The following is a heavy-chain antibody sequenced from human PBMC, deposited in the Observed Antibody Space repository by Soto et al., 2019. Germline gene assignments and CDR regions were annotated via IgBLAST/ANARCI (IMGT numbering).Heavy chain of an antibody. J-gene: IGHJ3*02. CDR1: GFTFSDYA. CDR2: VGGSDDDK. CDR3: AKDATSFNGVWDPLDM. V-gene: IGHV3-23*01. D-gene: IGHD2-8*01. Sequence: EVQLLESGGGVVQPGGSLRLSCAASGFTFSDYAMSWVRQTPGKGLQWVSGVGGSDDDKHYADSVRGRFIVSRDNSKNTLYLRMNSQRADDTAIYYCAKDATSFNGVWDPLDMWGQGTEVTVSS.